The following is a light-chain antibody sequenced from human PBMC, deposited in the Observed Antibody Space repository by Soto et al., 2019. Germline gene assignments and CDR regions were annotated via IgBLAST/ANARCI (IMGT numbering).Light chain of an antibody. Sequence: DIQMTQSPSTLSGSVGDRVTITCRASQGISNYLAWYQQKPGKVPKLLIYAASTLQPGVPSRFSGSGSGTDFTLTINSLQPDDIATYYCQNYDSAPITFGQGTRLEIK. CDR1: QGISNY. V-gene: IGKV1-27*01. J-gene: IGKJ5*01. CDR3: QNYDSAPIT. CDR2: AAS.